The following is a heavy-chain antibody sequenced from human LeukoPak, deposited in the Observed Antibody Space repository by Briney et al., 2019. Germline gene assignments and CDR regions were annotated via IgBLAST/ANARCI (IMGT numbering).Heavy chain of an antibody. V-gene: IGHV3-9*01. J-gene: IGHJ4*02. D-gene: IGHD1-26*01. Sequence: GRSLRLSCAASGFTFDDYAMHWVRQAPGKGLEWVSGISWNSGSIGYADSVKGRFTISRDNAKNSLYLQMNSLRAEDTALYYCAKDIAGSFMNYFDYWGQGTLVTVSS. CDR1: GFTFDDYA. CDR2: ISWNSGSI. CDR3: AKDIAGSFMNYFDY.